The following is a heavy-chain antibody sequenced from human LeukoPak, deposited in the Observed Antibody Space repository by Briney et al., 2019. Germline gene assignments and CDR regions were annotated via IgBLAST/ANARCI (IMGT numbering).Heavy chain of an antibody. CDR2: IYYSGST. CDR1: GGSISSSSYY. V-gene: IGHV4-39*07. J-gene: IGHJ4*02. Sequence: SETLSLTCTVSGGSISSSSYYWGWIRQPPGKGLEWIGSIYYSGSTYYNPSLKSRVTISVDTSKNQFSLKLSSVTAADTAVYYCARDDYSGSSPAEDYWGQGTLVTVSS. D-gene: IGHD1-26*01. CDR3: ARDDYSGSSPAEDY.